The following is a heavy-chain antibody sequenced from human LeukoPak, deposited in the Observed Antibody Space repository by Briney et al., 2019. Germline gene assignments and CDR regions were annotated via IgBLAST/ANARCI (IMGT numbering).Heavy chain of an antibody. CDR2: INWNGGST. J-gene: IGHJ6*03. V-gene: IGHV3-20*01. D-gene: IGHD3-10*01. CDR1: GFTFDDYG. CDR3: ARDLGENYYYYMDV. Sequence: GGSLRLSCAASGFTFDDYGMSWVRQAPGKGLEWVSGINWNGGSTGYADSVKGRFTISRDNAKNSLYLQMNSLRAEDTALYHCARDLGENYYYYMDVWGKGTTVTVSS.